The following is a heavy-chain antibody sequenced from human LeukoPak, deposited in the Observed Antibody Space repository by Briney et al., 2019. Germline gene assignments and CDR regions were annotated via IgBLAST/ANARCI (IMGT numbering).Heavy chain of an antibody. CDR2: VYYSGST. CDR1: GGSISTYY. V-gene: IGHV4-59*01. Sequence: SETLSLTCTVSGGSISTYYWSWIRQAPGKGLEWIGYVYYSGSTEYDPSLKSRVTISVDTSKNQFSLKMNSVTAADTAVYYCARGSDFWSGYSFDNWGQGALVTVSS. J-gene: IGHJ4*02. CDR3: ARGSDFWSGYSFDN. D-gene: IGHD3-3*01.